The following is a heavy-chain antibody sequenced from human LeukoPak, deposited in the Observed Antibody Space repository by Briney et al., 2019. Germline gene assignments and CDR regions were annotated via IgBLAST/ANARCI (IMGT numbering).Heavy chain of an antibody. V-gene: IGHV4-30-2*01. CDR1: GGSISSGGYS. D-gene: IGHD5-12*01. J-gene: IGHJ3*02. CDR2: IYHSGST. Sequence: SETLSLTCAVSGGSISSGGYSWSWIRQPPGKGLEWIGYIYHSGSTYYNPSLKSRVTISVDRSKNQFSLKPSSVTAADTAVYYCARAVATIIHSDAFDIWGQGTMVTVSS. CDR3: ARAVATIIHSDAFDI.